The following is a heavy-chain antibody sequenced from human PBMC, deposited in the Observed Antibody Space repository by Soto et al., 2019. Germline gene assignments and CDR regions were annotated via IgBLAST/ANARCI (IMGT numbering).Heavy chain of an antibody. Sequence: SETLSLTCTVSGGSISSSSYHWGWIRQPPGKGLEWIGTIFYTGTTYYNASLKSRVTIFVDTSKNQFSLKLSPVTAADTAVYYCARQMSSGGYYAYWGQGTLVTVSS. CDR1: GGSISSSSYH. CDR3: ARQMSSGGYYAY. CDR2: IFYTGTT. V-gene: IGHV4-39*01. J-gene: IGHJ4*02. D-gene: IGHD6-19*01.